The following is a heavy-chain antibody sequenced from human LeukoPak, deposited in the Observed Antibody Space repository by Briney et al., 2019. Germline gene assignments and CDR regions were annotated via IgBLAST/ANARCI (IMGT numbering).Heavy chain of an antibody. Sequence: GSLRLSCAASGFTFSSYWMSWIRQPPGKGLEWIGEINHSGSTNYNPSLKSRVTISVDTSKNQFSLKLSSVTAADTAVYYCARDWLGGSGWRRVGWFDPWGQGTLVTVSS. V-gene: IGHV4-34*01. CDR1: GFTFSSYW. D-gene: IGHD6-19*01. J-gene: IGHJ5*02. CDR3: ARDWLGGSGWRRVGWFDP. CDR2: INHSGST.